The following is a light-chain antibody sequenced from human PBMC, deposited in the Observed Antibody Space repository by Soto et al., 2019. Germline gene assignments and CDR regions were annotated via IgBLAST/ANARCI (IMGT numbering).Light chain of an antibody. J-gene: IGKJ5*01. CDR2: GAS. Sequence: EVVLTQSPVTLSLAPGERATLSCMASQSVSGYLAWYQQKPGQAPRLLIYGASTRATGIPDRFSGSGSGTDFTLTITPLEPEDFAVYFCQQYETSPITFGQGTRLEI. V-gene: IGKV3-20*01. CDR1: QSVSGY. CDR3: QQYETSPIT.